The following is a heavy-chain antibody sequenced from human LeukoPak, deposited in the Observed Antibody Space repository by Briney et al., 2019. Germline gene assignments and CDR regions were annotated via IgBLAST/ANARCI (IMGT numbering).Heavy chain of an antibody. CDR3: AKPGNVDTAMGYYYGMDV. Sequence: GGSLRLSCAASGFTFSSYAMSWVRQAPGKGLEWVSAISGSGGSTYYADSVKGRFTISRDNSKNTLYLQMNSLRAEDTAVYYCAKPGNVDTAMGYYYGMDVWGQGTTVTVPS. CDR2: ISGSGGST. V-gene: IGHV3-23*01. J-gene: IGHJ6*02. D-gene: IGHD5-18*01. CDR1: GFTFSSYA.